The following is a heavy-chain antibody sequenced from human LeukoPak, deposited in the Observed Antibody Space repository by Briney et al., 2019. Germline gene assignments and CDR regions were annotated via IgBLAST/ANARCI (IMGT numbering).Heavy chain of an antibody. J-gene: IGHJ6*02. CDR1: GFTFSSHA. CDR2: ISYDGSNK. CDR3: ARDGSYRAMDV. D-gene: IGHD3-10*01. Sequence: GGSLRLSCAPSGFTFSSHAMNWVRQAPGKGLEWVAVISYDGSNKYYADSVKGRFTTARDNSKNTLYLQMNSLRTEDTALYYCARDGSYRAMDVWGRGTTVTVSS. V-gene: IGHV3-30-3*01.